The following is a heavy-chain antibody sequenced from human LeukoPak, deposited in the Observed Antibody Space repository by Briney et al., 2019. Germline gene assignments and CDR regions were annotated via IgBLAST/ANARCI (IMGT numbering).Heavy chain of an antibody. CDR1: GFTFSSYA. V-gene: IGHV3-23*01. J-gene: IGHJ4*02. D-gene: IGHD2-2*01. Sequence: PGGSLRLSCAASGFTFSSYAISCVHQAPGDGQEWVSAISGSGGSTYYADSVKGRFTISRDNSKNTLYLQMNSLRAEDTAVYYCAKDLVVVPADIDYFDYWGQGTLVTVSS. CDR2: ISGSGGST. CDR3: AKDLVVVPADIDYFDY.